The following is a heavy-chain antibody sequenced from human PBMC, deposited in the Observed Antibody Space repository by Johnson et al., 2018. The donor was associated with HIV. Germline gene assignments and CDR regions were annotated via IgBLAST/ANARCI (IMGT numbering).Heavy chain of an antibody. D-gene: IGHD3-3*01. V-gene: IGHV3-30*03. J-gene: IGHJ3*02. CDR2: ISYDGSNK. Sequence: QVQLVESGGGVVQPGRSLRLSCAASGFTFSSYGMHWVRQAPGKGLEWVAVISYDGSNKYYADSVKGRFTISRDNSKNTLYLQMNSLRAEDTAVYYCAAYYDFWSGSYTSGFDIWGQGTMVTVSS. CDR1: GFTFSSYG. CDR3: AAYYDFWSGSYTSGFDI.